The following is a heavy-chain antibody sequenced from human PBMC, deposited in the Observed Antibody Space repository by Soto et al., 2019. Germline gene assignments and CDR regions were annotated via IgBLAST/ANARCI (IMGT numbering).Heavy chain of an antibody. V-gene: IGHV1-18*01. J-gene: IGHJ4*02. CDR3: AGSVAVAGPLDY. CDR1: GYTFTSYG. D-gene: IGHD6-19*01. CDR2: ISAYNGNT. Sequence: ASVKVACKASGYTFTSYGISWVRQAPGQGLEWMGWISAYNGNTNYAQKLQGRVTMTTDTSTSTAYMELRSLRSDDTVVYYCAGSVAVAGPLDYWGQGNLVTVSS.